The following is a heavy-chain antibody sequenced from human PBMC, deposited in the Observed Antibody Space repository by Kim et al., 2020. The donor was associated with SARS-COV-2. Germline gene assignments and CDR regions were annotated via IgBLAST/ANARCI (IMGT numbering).Heavy chain of an antibody. J-gene: IGHJ6*02. CDR2: ISYDGSNK. CDR3: AKEYGITIFGVVAETYGMDV. D-gene: IGHD3-3*01. V-gene: IGHV3-30*18. Sequence: GGSLRLSCAASGFTFSSYGMHWVRQAPGKGLEWVAVISYDGSNKYYADSVKGRFTISRDNSKNTLYLQMNSLRAEDTAVYYCAKEYGITIFGVVAETYGMDVWGQGTTVTVSS. CDR1: GFTFSSYG.